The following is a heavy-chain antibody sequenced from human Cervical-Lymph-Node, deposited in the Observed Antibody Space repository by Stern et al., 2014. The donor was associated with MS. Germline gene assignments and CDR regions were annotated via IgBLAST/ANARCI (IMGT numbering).Heavy chain of an antibody. Sequence: VQLVESGPGLVKPSQTLSLTCTVSGGSISSGSYYWSWIRQPAGKGLEWIGRIYTSGSTNYNPSLKSRVTISVDTSKNQFSLKLSLVTAADTAVYYCARDCRLRYFDNYGMDVWGQGTTVTVSS. CDR2: IYTSGST. J-gene: IGHJ6*02. CDR3: ARDCRLRYFDNYGMDV. V-gene: IGHV4-61*02. D-gene: IGHD3-9*01. CDR1: GGSISSGSYY.